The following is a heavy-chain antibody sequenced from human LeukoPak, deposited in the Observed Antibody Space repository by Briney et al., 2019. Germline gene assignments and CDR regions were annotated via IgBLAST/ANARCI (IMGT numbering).Heavy chain of an antibody. J-gene: IGHJ3*02. CDR3: ARDDYGDYPEFDALDI. D-gene: IGHD4-17*01. Sequence: ASVKVSCKASGYTFTSYGISWVRQAPGQGLEWMGWISAYNGNTNYAQKLQGRVTMTTDTSTSTAYMELRSLRSDDTAVYYCARDDYGDYPEFDALDIWGQGTMVTVSS. V-gene: IGHV1-18*01. CDR1: GYTFTSYG. CDR2: ISAYNGNT.